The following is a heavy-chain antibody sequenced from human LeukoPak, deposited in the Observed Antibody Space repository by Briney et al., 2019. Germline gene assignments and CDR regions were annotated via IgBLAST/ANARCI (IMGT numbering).Heavy chain of an antibody. CDR3: ARDRLGFRRSYYMDV. J-gene: IGHJ6*03. Sequence: GGSLRLSCAASGFTFSSYAISWVRQAPGQGLEWMGGIIPIFGTANYAQKFQGRVTITADKSTSTAYMELSSLRSEDTAVYYCARDRLGFRRSYYMDVWGKGTTVTVSS. V-gene: IGHV1-69*06. CDR2: IIPIFGTA. D-gene: IGHD3-3*02. CDR1: GFTFSSYA.